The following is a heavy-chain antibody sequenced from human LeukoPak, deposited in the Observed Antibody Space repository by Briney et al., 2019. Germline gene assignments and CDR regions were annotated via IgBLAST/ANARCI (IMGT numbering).Heavy chain of an antibody. CDR2: ISSSSGTI. V-gene: IGHV3-48*01. CDR1: GFTFSNYN. D-gene: IGHD4-17*01. J-gene: IGHJ4*02. CDR3: ARETTGIDY. Sequence: GGSLRHSCAVSGFTFSNYNMNWVRQAPGKGLDWVSYISSSSGTIYYADSVKGRFTISRDNAKNSLYLQMSSLRAEDTAVYYCARETTGIDYWGQGTLVTVSS.